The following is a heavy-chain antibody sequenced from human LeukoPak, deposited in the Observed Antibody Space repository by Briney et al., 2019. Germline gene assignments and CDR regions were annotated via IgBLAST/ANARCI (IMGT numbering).Heavy chain of an antibody. CDR3: ASPRITMVRGVIIDYYFDY. D-gene: IGHD3-10*01. CDR1: GFTFSSYE. V-gene: IGHV3-48*03. Sequence: PGGSLRLSCAASGFTFSSYEMNWVRQAPGKGLEWVSYISTSGSNIYYADSVKGRFTISRDNAKNSLYPQMNSLRAEDTAVYYCASPRITMVRGVIIDYYFDYWGQGTLVTVSS. CDR2: ISTSGSNI. J-gene: IGHJ4*02.